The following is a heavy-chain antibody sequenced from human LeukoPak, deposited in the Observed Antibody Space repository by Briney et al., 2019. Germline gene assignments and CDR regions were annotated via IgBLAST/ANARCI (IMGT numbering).Heavy chain of an antibody. V-gene: IGHV3-74*01. J-gene: IGHJ4*02. CDR1: GFTFSSYW. CDR2: IASDGST. CDR3: IGGGGWPGY. Sequence: GGSLRLSCAASGFTFSSYWMHWVRQAPGKGLVWVSRIASDGSTVYADSVKGRFTISRDNAKDTVYLQMNSLRVEDTAVYYCIGGGGWPGYWGQGTLVTVSS. D-gene: IGHD6-19*01.